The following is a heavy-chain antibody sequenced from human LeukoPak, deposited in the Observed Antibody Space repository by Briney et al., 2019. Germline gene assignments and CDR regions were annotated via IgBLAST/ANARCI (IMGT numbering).Heavy chain of an antibody. CDR2: ISSSSSYI. Sequence: GSLRLSCAASGFTFSSYSMNWVRQAPGKGLEWVSSISSSSSYIYYADSVKGRFTISRDNAKNSLYLQMNSLRAEDTAVYYCARDERIQLWLRGAFDIWGQGTMVTVSS. CDR1: GFTFSSYS. V-gene: IGHV3-21*01. D-gene: IGHD5-18*01. CDR3: ARDERIQLWLRGAFDI. J-gene: IGHJ3*02.